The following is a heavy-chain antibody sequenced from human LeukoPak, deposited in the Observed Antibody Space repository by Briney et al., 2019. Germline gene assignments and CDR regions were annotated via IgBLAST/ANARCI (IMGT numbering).Heavy chain of an antibody. D-gene: IGHD6-13*01. V-gene: IGHV4-34*01. CDR1: GGSLNGYY. CDR2: INHSGGT. J-gene: IGHJ4*02. Sequence: SETLSLTCAVYGGSLNGYYWTWIRQPLGKGLEWIGEINHSGGTNYNPSHKSRVTIAVDMSKNQVSLKLRSVTAADTAVYYCARGASSWSPLDYWGQGTLVTVSS. CDR3: ARGASSWSPLDY.